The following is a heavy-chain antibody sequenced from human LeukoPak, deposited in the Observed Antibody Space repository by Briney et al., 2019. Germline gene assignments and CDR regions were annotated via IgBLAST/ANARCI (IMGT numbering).Heavy chain of an antibody. Sequence: SETLSLTCTVSGGSISSYYWSWIRQPPGKGLEWIGYIYYSGSTNYNPSLKSRVTISVDTSKNQFSLKLSSVTAADTAVYYCARARGAVAIDYWGQGTLVTVSS. CDR2: IYYSGST. CDR3: ARARGAVAIDY. J-gene: IGHJ4*02. CDR1: GGSISSYY. D-gene: IGHD6-19*01. V-gene: IGHV4-59*01.